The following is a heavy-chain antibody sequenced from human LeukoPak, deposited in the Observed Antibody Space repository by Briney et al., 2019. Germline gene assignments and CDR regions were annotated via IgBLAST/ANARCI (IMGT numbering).Heavy chain of an antibody. V-gene: IGHV1-2*02. Sequence: ASVKVSCKASGYTFSGYYMHWVRQAPGQGLEWMGWINPNSGGTISVEKFQGRVTMTRDMSISTDYMELSSLGSDDTAVYYCARGAEDSSVYYSGLYYWGQGTLVTVSS. CDR2: INPNSGGT. CDR3: ARGAEDSSVYYSGLYY. CDR1: GYTFSGYY. J-gene: IGHJ4*02. D-gene: IGHD3-22*01.